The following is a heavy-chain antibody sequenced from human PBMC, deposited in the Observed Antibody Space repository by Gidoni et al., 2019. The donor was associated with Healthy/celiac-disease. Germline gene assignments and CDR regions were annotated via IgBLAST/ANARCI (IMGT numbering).Heavy chain of an antibody. J-gene: IGHJ4*02. CDR1: GGSISSGGYY. CDR3: ASSRGRNYFDY. V-gene: IGHV4-31*03. Sequence: QVQLQESGPGLVKPSQTVYLTCTVSGGSISSGGYYWSWIRQHPGKGLEWIGYIYYCGSTSYNPSLQSRVTISVDTSKNQFSLKLRSVTAADTAVYYCASSRGRNYFDYWGQGTLVTVSS. CDR2: IYYCGST. D-gene: IGHD3-10*01.